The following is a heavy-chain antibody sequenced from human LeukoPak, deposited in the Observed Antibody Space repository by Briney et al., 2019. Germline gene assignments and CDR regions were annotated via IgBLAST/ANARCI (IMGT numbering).Heavy chain of an antibody. D-gene: IGHD6-19*01. Sequence: GSLRLSCAASGFTFSSYWMSWVRQAPGKGLEWVANIKQDGSEKYYVDSVKGRFTISRDNAKNSLYLQMNSLRAEDTAVYYCARDGGGIAVAPNWFDPWGQGTLVTVSS. CDR2: IKQDGSEK. J-gene: IGHJ5*02. V-gene: IGHV3-7*01. CDR3: ARDGGGIAVAPNWFDP. CDR1: GFTFSSYW.